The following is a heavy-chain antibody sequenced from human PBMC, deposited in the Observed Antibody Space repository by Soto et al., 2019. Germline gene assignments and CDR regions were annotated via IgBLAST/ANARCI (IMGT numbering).Heavy chain of an antibody. CDR3: ARGGEVGVAGSAAFDM. D-gene: IGHD3-3*01. V-gene: IGHV1-46*01. J-gene: IGHJ3*02. Sequence: QVQLVQSGAEVKKPGASVKISCTASGYTVTTHYMHWVRQAPGRGLGWMGAINPGSGAAKYTQTFQARVTMTRDTSTNTVYMEMSALRSEDTAVFYCARGGEVGVAGSAAFDMWGQGTMVTVSS. CDR1: GYTVTTHY. CDR2: INPGSGAA.